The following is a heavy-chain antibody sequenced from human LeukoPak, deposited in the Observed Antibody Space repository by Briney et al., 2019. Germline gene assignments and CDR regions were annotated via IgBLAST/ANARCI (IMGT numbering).Heavy chain of an antibody. CDR1: GFTFSSYS. J-gene: IGHJ4*02. Sequence: PGGFLRLFCAAPGFTFSSYSMNWGRPGPGEGLGWVSSISSSSSYIYYADSVKGRFTISRDNAKNSLYLLMNSLRAEDTAVYYCAGDIAAAGSIDYWGQGTLVTVSS. V-gene: IGHV3-21*01. D-gene: IGHD6-13*01. CDR2: ISSSSSYI. CDR3: AGDIAAAGSIDY.